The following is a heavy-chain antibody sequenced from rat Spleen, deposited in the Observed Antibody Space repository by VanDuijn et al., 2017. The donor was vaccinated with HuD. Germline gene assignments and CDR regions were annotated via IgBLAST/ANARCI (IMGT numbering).Heavy chain of an antibody. Sequence: EVQLVETGGGLVQPGRSLKLSCVASGFTFSSYWMYWIRQAPEKGLEWISSINTDGSSTYYRDSVKGRFTISRDNAKSTLYLQMDSLRSEDTATYYCARHNYGYGHFDYWGQGVMVTVSS. CDR3: ARHNYGYGHFDY. J-gene: IGHJ2*01. V-gene: IGHV5-58*01. D-gene: IGHD1-7*01. CDR1: GFTFSSYW. CDR2: INTDGSST.